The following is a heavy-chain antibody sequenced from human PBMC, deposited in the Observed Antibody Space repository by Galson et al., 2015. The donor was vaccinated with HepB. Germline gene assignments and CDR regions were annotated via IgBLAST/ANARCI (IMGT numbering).Heavy chain of an antibody. Sequence: SVKVSCKASGYTFTGYYMHWVRQAPGQGLEWMGWINPNSGGTNYAQKFQGRVTMTRDTSISTAYMELSRLRSDDTAVYYCAREVADCSSTSCYRPLDYWGQGTLVTVSS. D-gene: IGHD2-2*02. V-gene: IGHV1-2*02. CDR3: AREVADCSSTSCYRPLDY. J-gene: IGHJ4*02. CDR2: INPNSGGT. CDR1: GYTFTGYY.